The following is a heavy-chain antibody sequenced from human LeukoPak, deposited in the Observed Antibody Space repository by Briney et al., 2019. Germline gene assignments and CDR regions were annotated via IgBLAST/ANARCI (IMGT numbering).Heavy chain of an antibody. Sequence: SETLSLTCAVYGGSFSGYYWSWIRQPPGKGLEWIGEINHSGSTNYNPSLKSRVTISVDTSKNQFSLKLSSVTAADTAVYYCAREKAGYDFWSGYSPDSFDPWGQGTLVTVSS. V-gene: IGHV4-34*01. CDR1: GGSFSGYY. D-gene: IGHD3-3*01. J-gene: IGHJ5*02. CDR3: AREKAGYDFWSGYSPDSFDP. CDR2: INHSGST.